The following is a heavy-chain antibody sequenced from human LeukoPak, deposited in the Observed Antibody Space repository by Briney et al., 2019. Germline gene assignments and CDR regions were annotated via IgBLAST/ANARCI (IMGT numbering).Heavy chain of an antibody. V-gene: IGHV4-38-2*01. J-gene: IGHJ3*02. D-gene: IGHD2/OR15-2a*01. CDR3: ARPFYSSGAFDI. CDR1: GYSISSGYY. Sequence: PSETLSLTCAVSGYSISSGYYWGWIRQPPGKGLEWIGSIYHSGSTYYNPSLKSRVTISVDTSKNQFSLKLSSVTAADTAVHYCARPFYSSGAFDIWGQGTMVTVSS. CDR2: IYHSGST.